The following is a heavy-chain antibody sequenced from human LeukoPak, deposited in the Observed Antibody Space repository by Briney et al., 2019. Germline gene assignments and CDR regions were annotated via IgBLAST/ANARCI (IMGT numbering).Heavy chain of an antibody. CDR2: IYSGTKT. CDR3: ARDGYYDSSNDFDY. D-gene: IGHD3-22*01. CDR1: GFTVSGNY. Sequence: PGGSLRLSCAASGFTVSGNYMSWVRQSPQKGLEWVSLIYSGTKTYYADSVKGRFTISRDNAKNSLYLQMNSLRAEDTAVYYCARDGYYDSSNDFDYWGQGTLVTVSS. V-gene: IGHV3-66*01. J-gene: IGHJ4*02.